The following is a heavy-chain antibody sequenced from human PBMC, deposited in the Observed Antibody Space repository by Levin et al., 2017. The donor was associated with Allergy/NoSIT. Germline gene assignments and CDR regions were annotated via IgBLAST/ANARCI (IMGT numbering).Heavy chain of an antibody. CDR2: ISWNSGSI. CDR3: ARDHGNGYSYGSLNY. Sequence: PGGSLRLSCAASGFTFDDYAMHWVRQAPGKGLEWVSGISWNSGSIVYADSVKGRFTISRDNAKNSLYLQMNSLRAEDTALYYCARDHGNGYSYGSLNYWGQGTLVTVSS. D-gene: IGHD5-18*01. CDR1: GFTFDDYA. J-gene: IGHJ4*02. V-gene: IGHV3-9*01.